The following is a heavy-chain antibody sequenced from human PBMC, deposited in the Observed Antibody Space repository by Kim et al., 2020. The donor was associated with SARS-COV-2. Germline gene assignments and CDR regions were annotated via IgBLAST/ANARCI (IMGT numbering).Heavy chain of an antibody. Sequence: KGRFTISRDNTKNTLYLQMNSLRDEDTAVYYCAKDRGYNWNYANRGAFDIWGQGTMVTVSS. J-gene: IGHJ3*02. CDR3: AKDRGYNWNYANRGAFDI. D-gene: IGHD1-7*01. V-gene: IGHV3-23*01.